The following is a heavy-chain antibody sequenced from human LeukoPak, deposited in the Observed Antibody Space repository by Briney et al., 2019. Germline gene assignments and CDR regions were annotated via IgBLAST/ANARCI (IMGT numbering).Heavy chain of an antibody. Sequence: SETLSLTCAVYGGSFSGYYWSWIRQPPGKGLEWLGEINHSGSTNYNPSLKSRVTISVDTSKNQFSLKLSSVTAADTAVYYCARERPPYYYGSGSYRAFDIWGQGIMVTVSS. CDR2: INHSGST. J-gene: IGHJ3*02. D-gene: IGHD3-10*01. CDR3: ARERPPYYYGSGSYRAFDI. V-gene: IGHV4-34*01. CDR1: GGSFSGYY.